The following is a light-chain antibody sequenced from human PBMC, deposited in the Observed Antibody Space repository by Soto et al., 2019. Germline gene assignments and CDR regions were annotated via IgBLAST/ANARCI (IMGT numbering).Light chain of an antibody. CDR3: QPSYSTPIT. J-gene: IGKJ5*01. CDR1: QSISSY. CDR2: AAY. V-gene: IGKV1-39*01. Sequence: EIQMTQSPSSLSASVGDRVTITCLASQSISSYLNWYQQKPGKAPKLLIYAAYSLQSGVPSRFSGSGSGTDFTLTISSLQPEDFATYYCQPSYSTPITVGPVTRLEIK.